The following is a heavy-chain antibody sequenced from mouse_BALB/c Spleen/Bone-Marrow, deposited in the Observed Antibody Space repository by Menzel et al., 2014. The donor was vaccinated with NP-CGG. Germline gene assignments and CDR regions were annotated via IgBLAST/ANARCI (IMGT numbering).Heavy chain of an antibody. CDR2: NNPDSSTI. J-gene: IGHJ2*01. CDR3: ARLGYYGYFDY. Sequence: DVKLVESGGGLVQPGGSLKLSCAASGFDFSRYWMSWVRQAPGKGLECIGENNPDSSTINYTPSLKDKFIISRDNAKNTLYLQMSKVRSEDTALYYCARLGYYGYFDYWGQGTTLTVSS. CDR1: GFDFSRYW. V-gene: IGHV4-1*02. D-gene: IGHD2-3*01.